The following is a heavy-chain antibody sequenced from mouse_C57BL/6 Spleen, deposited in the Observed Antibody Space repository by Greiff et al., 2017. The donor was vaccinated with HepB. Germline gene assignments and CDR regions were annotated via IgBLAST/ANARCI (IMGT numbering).Heavy chain of an antibody. V-gene: IGHV5-9*01. Sequence: EVQRVESGGGLVKPGGSLKLSCAASGFTFSSYTMSWVRQTPEKRLEWVATISGGGGNTYYPDSVKGRFTISRDNAKNTLYLQMSSLRSEDTALCYCARSWGYYAMDYWGQGTSVTVSS. CDR1: GFTFSSYT. J-gene: IGHJ4*01. CDR2: ISGGGGNT. D-gene: IGHD4-1*01. CDR3: ARSWGYYAMDY.